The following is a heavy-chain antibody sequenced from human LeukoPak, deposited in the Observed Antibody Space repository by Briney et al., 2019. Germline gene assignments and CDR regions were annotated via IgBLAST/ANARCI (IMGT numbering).Heavy chain of an antibody. CDR1: GYSISSGYY. Sequence: SETLSLTCTVSGYSISSGYYWGWIRQPPGKGLEWIGSIYHSGRTYYNPSLKSRVTISVDTSKNQFSLKLSSVTAADTAVYYCASHKTAMALHWGQGTLVTVSS. V-gene: IGHV4-38-2*02. CDR3: ASHKTAMALH. D-gene: IGHD5-18*01. CDR2: IYHSGRT. J-gene: IGHJ4*02.